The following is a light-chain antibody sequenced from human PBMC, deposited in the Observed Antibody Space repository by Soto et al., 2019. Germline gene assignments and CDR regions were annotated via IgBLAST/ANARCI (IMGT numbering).Light chain of an antibody. CDR3: QQYDNLPPIN. CDR1: QDISNS. J-gene: IGKJ5*01. CDR2: DAS. V-gene: IGKV1-33*01. Sequence: DIQITHSPSSLSVSVVDRVTITCQASQDISNSLNWYQQKPGKAPKLLIYDASNLETGVPSRFSGSGSGTDFTFTISSLQPEDIATYYCQQYDNLPPINFGQGTRLEIK.